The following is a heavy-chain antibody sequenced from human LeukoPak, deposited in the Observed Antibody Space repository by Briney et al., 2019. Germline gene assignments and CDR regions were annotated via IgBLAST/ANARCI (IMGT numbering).Heavy chain of an antibody. CDR1: VFTVSRNY. CDR2: IYSGGSA. Sequence: GGSLRLSCAVSVFTVSRNYMSWVRQAPGKGLEWVSVIYSGGSAYYADSVKGRFTISRDNSKNTLYLQMNSLRAEDTAVYYCARGAFWSGYNPFDYWGQGTLVTVSS. CDR3: ARGAFWSGYNPFDY. V-gene: IGHV3-66*01. J-gene: IGHJ4*02. D-gene: IGHD3-3*01.